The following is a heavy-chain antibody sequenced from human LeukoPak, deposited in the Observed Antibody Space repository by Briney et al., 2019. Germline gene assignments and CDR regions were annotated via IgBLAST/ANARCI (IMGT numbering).Heavy chain of an antibody. J-gene: IGHJ4*02. CDR1: GFTFDDYA. D-gene: IGHD4-17*01. V-gene: IGHV3-9*01. CDR2: ISWNSGSI. Sequence: QPGGSLRLSCAASGFTFDDYAMHWVRQAPGKGLEWVSGISWNSGSIGYADSVKGRFTISRDNAKNSLYLQMNSLRAEDTALYYCAKDIGPYGDYKDYWGQGTLVTVSS. CDR3: AKDIGPYGDYKDY.